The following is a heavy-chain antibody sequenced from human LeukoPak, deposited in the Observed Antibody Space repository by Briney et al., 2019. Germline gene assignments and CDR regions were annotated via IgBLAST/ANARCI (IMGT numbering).Heavy chain of an antibody. Sequence: GGSLRLSCAASGFTFDDYAMHWVRKAPGKGLEWVSNISWDSVTIGYADSVKGRFTISRDNAKNSLYLQMSSLRAEDTALYYCAKDHYNNRGYFDYWGQGTLVTVSS. J-gene: IGHJ4*02. CDR1: GFTFDDYA. CDR3: AKDHYNNRGYFDY. D-gene: IGHD4-11*01. CDR2: ISWDSVTI. V-gene: IGHV3-9*01.